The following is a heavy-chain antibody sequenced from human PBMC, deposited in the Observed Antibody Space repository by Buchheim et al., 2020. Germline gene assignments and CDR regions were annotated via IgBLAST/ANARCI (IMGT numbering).Heavy chain of an antibody. V-gene: IGHV1-69*04. CDR1: GGTFSSYA. Sequence: QVQLVQSGAEVKKPGSSVKVSCKASGGTFSSYAISWVRQAPGQGLEWMGRIIPILGIANYAQKFQGRVTITADKSTSTAYMELSSLRSEDTAVYYCAREHCSGGSCYVHYGMDVWGQGTT. CDR2: IIPILGIA. D-gene: IGHD2-15*01. J-gene: IGHJ6*02. CDR3: AREHCSGGSCYVHYGMDV.